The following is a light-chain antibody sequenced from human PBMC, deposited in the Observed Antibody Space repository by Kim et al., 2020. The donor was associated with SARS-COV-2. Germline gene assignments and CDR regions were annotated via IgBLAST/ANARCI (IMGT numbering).Light chain of an antibody. V-gene: IGLV3-21*04. CDR3: QVWDSDTDHVI. CDR1: SLQAKT. Sequence: APGETATVSCGGDSLQAKTVHWYQQKPGQAPVLVIQYDNERPSGIPERISGSTSGNMATLTLSRVEAGDEADYYCQVWDSDTDHVIFGGGTQLTV. CDR2: YDN. J-gene: IGLJ2*01.